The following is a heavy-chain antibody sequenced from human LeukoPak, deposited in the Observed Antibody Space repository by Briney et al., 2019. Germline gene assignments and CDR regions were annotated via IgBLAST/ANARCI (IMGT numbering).Heavy chain of an antibody. V-gene: IGHV4-4*07. J-gene: IGHJ4*02. Sequence: PSETLSLTCIVSSGPFNSWYWGWVRQPAGRGLEWVGRIYTTGKTDYNPALKSRLTLSVDTSKRQFSLNLRSVTAADTAIYFCARHGYTASHYFLDYWSQGTLVTVSS. CDR2: IYTTGKT. D-gene: IGHD3-16*01. CDR3: ARHGYTASHYFLDY. CDR1: SGPFNSWY.